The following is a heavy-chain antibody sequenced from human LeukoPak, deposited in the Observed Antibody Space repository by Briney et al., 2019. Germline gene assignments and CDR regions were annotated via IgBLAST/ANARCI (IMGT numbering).Heavy chain of an antibody. D-gene: IGHD6-19*01. CDR3: ATAVSSGWHENYYYGMDV. J-gene: IGHJ6*02. CDR2: ISSSSSYI. V-gene: IGHV3-21*01. CDR1: GFTFSSYS. Sequence: GGSLRLSCAASGFTFSSYSMNWVRQAPGKGLEWVSSISSSSSYIYYADSVKGRFTISRDNAKNSLYLQMNSLRAEDTAVYYCATAVSSGWHENYYYGMDVWGQGTTVTVSS.